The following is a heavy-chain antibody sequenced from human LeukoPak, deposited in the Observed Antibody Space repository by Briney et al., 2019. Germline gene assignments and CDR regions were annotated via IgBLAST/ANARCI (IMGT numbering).Heavy chain of an antibody. CDR3: ARLIREWVTDAFDI. Sequence: SETLSLTCTVSGGSISSSSYYWGWIRQPPGKGLEWIGSIYYSGSTYYNPSLKSRVTISVDTSKNQFSLKLSSVTAADTAVYYCARLIREWVTDAFDIWGQGTMVTVSS. CDR1: GGSISSSSYY. V-gene: IGHV4-39*01. J-gene: IGHJ3*02. D-gene: IGHD3-3*01. CDR2: IYYSGST.